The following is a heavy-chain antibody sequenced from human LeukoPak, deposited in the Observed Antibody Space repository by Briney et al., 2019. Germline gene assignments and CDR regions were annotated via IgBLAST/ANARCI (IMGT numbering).Heavy chain of an antibody. D-gene: IGHD2-15*01. CDR2: SYYSGST. V-gene: IGHV4-39*01. CDR1: GGSISSSSYY. Sequence: SETLSLTCTVSGGSISSSSYYWGCIRQPPGKGLEWIGSSYYSGSTYYNASLKSLVTTSADTSTTPFSLKLSSVTAADTAVYYCVAYCSGGSCSYWGQGTLVTVSS. CDR3: VAYCSGGSCSY. J-gene: IGHJ4*02.